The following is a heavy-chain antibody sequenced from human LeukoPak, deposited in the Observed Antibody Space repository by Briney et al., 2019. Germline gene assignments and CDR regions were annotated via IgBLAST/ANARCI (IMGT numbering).Heavy chain of an antibody. CDR2: IYSGGST. D-gene: IGHD2-2*01. Sequence: GGSLRLSCAASGFTVSSNYMSWVRQAPGKGLEWVSVIYSGGSTYYADSVKGRFTISRDNSKNTLYLQMNSLRAEDTAVYYCAKDRGYCSSTRCYALHYFDYWGQGTLVTVSS. CDR3: AKDRGYCSSTRCYALHYFDY. J-gene: IGHJ4*02. CDR1: GFTVSSNY. V-gene: IGHV3-53*01.